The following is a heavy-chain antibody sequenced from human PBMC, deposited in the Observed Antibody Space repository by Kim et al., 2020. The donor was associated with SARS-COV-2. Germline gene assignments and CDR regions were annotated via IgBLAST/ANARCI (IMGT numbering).Heavy chain of an antibody. CDR1: GFTFSSYA. CDR3: AKDPYYDFWSGYYFGY. CDR2: ISGSGGST. J-gene: IGHJ4*02. D-gene: IGHD3-3*01. V-gene: IGHV3-23*01. Sequence: WGSLRLSCAASGFTFSSYAMSWVRQAPGKGLEWVSAISGSGGSTYYADSVKGRFTISRDNSKNTLYLQMNSLRAEDTAVYYCAKDPYYDFWSGYYFGYWGQGTLVTVSS.